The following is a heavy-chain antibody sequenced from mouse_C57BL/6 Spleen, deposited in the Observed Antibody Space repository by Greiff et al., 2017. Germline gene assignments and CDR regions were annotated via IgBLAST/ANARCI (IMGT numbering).Heavy chain of an antibody. Sequence: VQLQQSGPGLVKPSQSLSLTCSVTGYSITSGYYWNWIRQFPGNKLEWMGYISYDGSNNYNPSLKNRISITRDTSKNQFFLKLNSVTTEDTATYYCAIYGSSPHYYAMDYWGQGTSVTVSS. CDR2: ISYDGSN. CDR1: GYSITSGYY. J-gene: IGHJ4*01. CDR3: AIYGSSPHYYAMDY. D-gene: IGHD1-1*01. V-gene: IGHV3-6*01.